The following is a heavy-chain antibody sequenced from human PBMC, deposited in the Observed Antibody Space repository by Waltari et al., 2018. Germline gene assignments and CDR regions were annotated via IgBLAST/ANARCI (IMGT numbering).Heavy chain of an antibody. D-gene: IGHD2-2*01. CDR1: GGSISSYY. Sequence: QVQLQESGPGLVKPSETLSLTCTVSGGSISSYYWSWIRPPPGKGLEWIGYIYYSGSTNYNPSLKSRVTISVDTSKNQFSLKPGSVTAADTAVYYCARLQCSSTSCSSGYYMDVWGKGTTVTISS. V-gene: IGHV4-59*08. J-gene: IGHJ6*03. CDR2: IYYSGST. CDR3: ARLQCSSTSCSSGYYMDV.